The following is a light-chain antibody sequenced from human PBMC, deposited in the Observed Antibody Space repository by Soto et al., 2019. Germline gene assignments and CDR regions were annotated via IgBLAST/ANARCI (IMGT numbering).Light chain of an antibody. J-gene: IGLJ3*02. V-gene: IGLV2-8*01. Sequence: QSALTQPPSASGSPGQSVTISCTGITSDVGGYNYVSWYQQHPGKAPKLMIYEVSKRPSGVPDRFSGSKSGNTASLTVSGLQAEDEADYYCSSHGGDKVFCGGTKVTVL. CDR1: TSDVGGYNY. CDR2: EVS. CDR3: SSHGGDKV.